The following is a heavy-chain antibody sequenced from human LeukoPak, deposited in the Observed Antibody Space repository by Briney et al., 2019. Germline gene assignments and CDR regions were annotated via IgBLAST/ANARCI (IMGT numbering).Heavy chain of an antibody. CDR2: IIPIFGTA. CDR1: GGTFSSYA. J-gene: IGHJ6*02. D-gene: IGHD1-1*01. Sequence: SVKVSCKASGGTFSSYAISWVRQAPGQGLEWMGGIIPIFGTANYAQKFQGRVTITADESTSTAYMELSSLRSEDTAVYYCAGGASRLYYYYGMDVWGQGPRHRLL. CDR3: AGGASRLYYYYGMDV. V-gene: IGHV1-69*13.